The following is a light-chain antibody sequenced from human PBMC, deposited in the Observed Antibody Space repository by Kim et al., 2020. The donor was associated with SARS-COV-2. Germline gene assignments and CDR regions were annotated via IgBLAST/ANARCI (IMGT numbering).Light chain of an antibody. J-gene: IGLJ2*01. Sequence: SYELTQPPSVSVAPGQTASITCGGTNIGSRSVHWYQQKPGQAPMMVISYDTARPSGIPVRFSGSNSGNTATLTISRVEAGDEADYYCQVWDSGSVHPVVFGGGTQLTVL. CDR2: YDT. CDR1: NIGSRS. CDR3: QVWDSGSVHPVV. V-gene: IGLV3-21*04.